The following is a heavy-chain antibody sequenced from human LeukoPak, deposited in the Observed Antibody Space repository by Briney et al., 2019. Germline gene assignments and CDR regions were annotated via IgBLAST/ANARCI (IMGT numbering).Heavy chain of an antibody. Sequence: KPSETLSLTCTVSGDYIITYHWSWLRQPPGKGLECIGYIYYSGSTNYNPSLKSRVTISLHTSKNQFSLKLNSVTAADTAVYYCARGVPYGPSYEFFDYWGQGTLVTVSS. CDR2: IYYSGST. CDR1: GDYIITYH. V-gene: IGHV4-59*01. J-gene: IGHJ4*02. CDR3: ARGVPYGPSYEFFDY. D-gene: IGHD3-10*01.